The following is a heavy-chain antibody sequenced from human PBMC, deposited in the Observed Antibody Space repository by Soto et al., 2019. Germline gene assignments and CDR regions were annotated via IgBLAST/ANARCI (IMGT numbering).Heavy chain of an antibody. V-gene: IGHV3-7*03. J-gene: IGHJ3*02. Sequence: GGSLRLSCAAFGFTFSSYWMSWVGQAPGKGLEWVANIKQDGSEKYYVDSVKGRFTISTDNAKNSLYLQMNSLRAEDTAVYYCARLYGDYDAFDIWGQGTMVTVSS. CDR3: ARLYGDYDAFDI. CDR2: IKQDGSEK. CDR1: GFTFSSYW. D-gene: IGHD4-17*01.